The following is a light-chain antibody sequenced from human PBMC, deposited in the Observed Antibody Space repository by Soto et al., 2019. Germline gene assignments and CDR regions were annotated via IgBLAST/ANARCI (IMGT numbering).Light chain of an antibody. CDR2: GAS. J-gene: IGKJ1*01. CDR1: QSINNNY. Sequence: EIVLTQSPGTLSLSPGERATLSCRASQSINNNYLAWYQQKRGQPPRLIIYGASSRATGIPERLSGSGSGTDFTLTIIRLEPEDFAVYYCQQDGGSPRTFGQGTKVEIK. V-gene: IGKV3-20*01. CDR3: QQDGGSPRT.